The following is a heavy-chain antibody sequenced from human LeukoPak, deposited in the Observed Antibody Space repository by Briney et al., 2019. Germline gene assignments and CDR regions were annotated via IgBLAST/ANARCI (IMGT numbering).Heavy chain of an antibody. CDR1: GYNFNTFW. V-gene: IGHV5-51*01. J-gene: IGHJ6*02. CDR2: IYPGDSTI. Sequence: GESLKISCRGSGYNFNTFWIGWVRQVPGKGLEWMIIIYPGDSTIQYSPSLQGQVTVSADKSITTAYLQWSSLEASDTAMYYCARLVGQWLVKWSPYYGMDVWGQGTTVTVSS. CDR3: ARLVGQWLVKWSPYYGMDV. D-gene: IGHD6-19*01.